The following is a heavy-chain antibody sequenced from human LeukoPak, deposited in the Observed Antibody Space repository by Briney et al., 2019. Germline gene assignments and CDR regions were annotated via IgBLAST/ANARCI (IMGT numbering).Heavy chain of an antibody. CDR1: GFTVSSNY. Sequence: GGSLRLSCAAYGFTVSSNYMSWVRQAPGKGLEWVSVIYSGGSTYYADSVKGRFTFSRDNSKNTLYLQMDSLRAEDTAVYYCARDLLPTVVRGDYWGQGTLVTVSS. J-gene: IGHJ4*02. D-gene: IGHD4-23*01. V-gene: IGHV3-66*02. CDR3: ARDLLPTVVRGDY. CDR2: IYSGGST.